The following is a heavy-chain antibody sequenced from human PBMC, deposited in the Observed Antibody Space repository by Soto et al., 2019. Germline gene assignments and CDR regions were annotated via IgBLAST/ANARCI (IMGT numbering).Heavy chain of an antibody. D-gene: IGHD2-21*02. J-gene: IGHJ5*01. CDR2: IIPLFGTP. V-gene: IGHV1-69*01. CDR1: GATFSTTG. Sequence: QVHLVQSGAEVRKPGSSLRVPCKSSGATFSTTGISWVRQAPGQGLEWMGGIIPLFGTPKYARKFQGRVSITADEATNAVYMELNSLRPDDAAVYYCARASPVICGGDPCYRLDSSFDSWGQGSLVIVSS. CDR3: ARASPVICGGDPCYRLDSSFDS.